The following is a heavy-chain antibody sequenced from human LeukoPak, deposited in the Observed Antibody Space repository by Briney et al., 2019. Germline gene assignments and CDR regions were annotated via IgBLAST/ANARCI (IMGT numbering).Heavy chain of an antibody. CDR2: ISATGGDT. J-gene: IGHJ4*02. CDR3: AKTGGDYRKYYFDS. D-gene: IGHD4-17*01. Sequence: RGSLRLSCAASGFTFSSYAMNWVRQAPGKELEWVSAISATGGDTYYADSVKGRFTISRDNSKKTLYLQMNSLTAEDTAMYYCAKTGGDYRKYYFDSWGQGILVTVSS. V-gene: IGHV3-23*01. CDR1: GFTFSSYA.